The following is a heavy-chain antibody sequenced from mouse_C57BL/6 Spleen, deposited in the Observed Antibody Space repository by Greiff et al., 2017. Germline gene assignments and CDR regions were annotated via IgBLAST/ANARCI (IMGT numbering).Heavy chain of an antibody. Sequence: EVKLMESGPGLVKPSQSLSLTCSVTGYSITSGYYWNWIRQFPGNKLEWMGYISYDGSNNYNPSLKNRISITRDTSKNQFFLKLNSVTTEDTATYYCARDWGYGSSFYYAMDYWGQGTSVTVSS. D-gene: IGHD1-1*01. V-gene: IGHV3-6*01. CDR2: ISYDGSN. CDR3: ARDWGYGSSFYYAMDY. J-gene: IGHJ4*01. CDR1: GYSITSGYY.